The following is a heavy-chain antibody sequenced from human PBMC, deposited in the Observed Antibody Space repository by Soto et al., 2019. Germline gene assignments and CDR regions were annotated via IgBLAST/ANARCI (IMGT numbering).Heavy chain of an antibody. J-gene: IGHJ4*02. D-gene: IGHD6-13*01. CDR2: INHSGST. Sequence: SSETLSLTCAVYGGSFSGCYWSWIRQPPGKGLEWIGEINHSGSTNYNPSLKSRVTISVDTSKNQFSLKLSSVTAADTAVYYCARLYGSRGPFDYWGQGTLVTVSS. CDR1: GGSFSGCY. CDR3: ARLYGSRGPFDY. V-gene: IGHV4-34*01.